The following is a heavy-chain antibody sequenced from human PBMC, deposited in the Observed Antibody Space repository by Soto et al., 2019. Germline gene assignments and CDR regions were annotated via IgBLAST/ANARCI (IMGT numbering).Heavy chain of an antibody. Sequence: QVQLQESGPGLVKPSQTLSLTCTVSGGSISSGGYYCSWIRQHPGKGLEWIGYIYYSGSTYYNPSLKSRLTISVDTSKNQFSLKLSSVTAADTAVYYCARDGPGAPFDYWGQGTLVTVSS. CDR1: GGSISSGGYY. D-gene: IGHD3-10*01. CDR2: IYYSGST. J-gene: IGHJ4*02. CDR3: ARDGPGAPFDY. V-gene: IGHV4-31*03.